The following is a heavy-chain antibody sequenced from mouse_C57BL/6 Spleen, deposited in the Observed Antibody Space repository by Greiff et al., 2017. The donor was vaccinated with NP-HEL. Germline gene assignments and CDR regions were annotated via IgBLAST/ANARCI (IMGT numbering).Heavy chain of an antibody. CDR2: IYPGDGDT. V-gene: IGHV1-82*01. Sequence: VKLMESGPELVKPGASVKISCKASGYAFSSSWMNWVKQRPGKGLEWIGRIYPGDGDTNYNGKFNGKAPMTADKTSSTAYMQLSSLTSEDSAVYFCANYGSSQSYAMDYWGQGTSVTVSS. CDR1: GYAFSSSW. J-gene: IGHJ4*01. D-gene: IGHD1-1*01. CDR3: ANYGSSQSYAMDY.